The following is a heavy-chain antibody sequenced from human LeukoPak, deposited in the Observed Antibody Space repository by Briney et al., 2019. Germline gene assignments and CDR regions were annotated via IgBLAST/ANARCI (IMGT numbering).Heavy chain of an antibody. V-gene: IGHV1-2*02. J-gene: IGHJ5*02. CDR3: ARDLGNNWFDP. CDR1: GYTFTGYY. CDR2: INPNSGGT. Sequence: GASVKVSCKASGYTFTGYYMHWVRQAPGQGLEWMGWINPNSGGTNYAQKFQGRVTMTRDTSISTAYMELRSLRSDDTAVYYCARDLGNNWFDPWGQGTLVTVSS.